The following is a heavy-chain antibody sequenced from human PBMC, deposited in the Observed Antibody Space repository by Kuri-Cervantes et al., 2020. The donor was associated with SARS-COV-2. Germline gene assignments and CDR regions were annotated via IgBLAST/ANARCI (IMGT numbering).Heavy chain of an antibody. V-gene: IGHV4-30-4*08. CDR1: GDSVSSRY. CDR3: AGRDYDSYAFDI. D-gene: IGHD3-3*01. CDR2: IYYSGST. Sequence: SCTVSGDSVSSRYWSWIRQPPGKGLEWIGYIYYSGSTYYNPSLKSRVTISVDTSKNQFSLKLSSVTAADTAVYYCAGRDYDSYAFDIWGQGTMVTVSS. J-gene: IGHJ3*02.